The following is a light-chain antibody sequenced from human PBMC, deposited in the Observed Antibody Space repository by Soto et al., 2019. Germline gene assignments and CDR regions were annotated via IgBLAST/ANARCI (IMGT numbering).Light chain of an antibody. V-gene: IGKV1-6*01. CDR2: AAS. J-gene: IGKJ4*01. Sequence: AIQMTQSPSSLSASVGDRVTITCRASQGIRNDLDWFQQKPGKAPKLLVYAASNLQSGVPARFSGSGSGTDFTLTISSLQPEDFATYYCLQFSSYPLTFGGGTKVDIK. CDR3: LQFSSYPLT. CDR1: QGIRND.